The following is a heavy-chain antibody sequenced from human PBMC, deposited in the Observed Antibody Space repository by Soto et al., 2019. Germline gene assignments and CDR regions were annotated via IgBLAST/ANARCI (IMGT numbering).Heavy chain of an antibody. CDR3: ARDGMGSYYYGMDV. V-gene: IGHV3-33*08. J-gene: IGHJ6*02. Sequence: GGSLRLSCPASGFTFSSYGMHWVRQAPGKGLEWVAVIWYDGSNKYYADSVKGRFTISRDNSKNTPYLQMNSLRAEDTAVYYCARDGMGSYYYGMDVWGQGTTVTVSS. CDR2: IWYDGSNK. CDR1: GFTFSSYG. D-gene: IGHD3-10*01.